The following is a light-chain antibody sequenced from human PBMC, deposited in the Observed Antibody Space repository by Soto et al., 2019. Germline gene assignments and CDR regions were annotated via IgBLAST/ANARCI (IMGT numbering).Light chain of an antibody. CDR2: EAS. Sequence: DIQMTQFPSALSASVGDRVTITCRASQSVNIWLAWYQQKPGKAPKLLISEASTVETGVPARFSGSGSGTQFTLTISSLQPDDLATYYCQQYNNFWMFGQGTKVQIK. CDR3: QQYNNFWM. V-gene: IGKV1-5*03. CDR1: QSVNIW. J-gene: IGKJ1*01.